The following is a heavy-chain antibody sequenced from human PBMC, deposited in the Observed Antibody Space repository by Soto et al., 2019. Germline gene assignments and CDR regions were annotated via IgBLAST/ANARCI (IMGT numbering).Heavy chain of an antibody. CDR3: ARITALNYYDSSGYYTPPDAFDI. V-gene: IGHV2-26*01. CDR2: IFSNDEK. Sequence: SGPTLVNATETLTLTCTVSGFSLSNARMGVSWIRQPPGKALEWLAHIFSNDEKSYSTSLKSRLTISKDTSKSQVVLTMTNMDPVDTATYYCARITALNYYDSSGYYTPPDAFDIWGQGTMVTVSS. J-gene: IGHJ3*02. CDR1: GFSLSNARMG. D-gene: IGHD3-22*01.